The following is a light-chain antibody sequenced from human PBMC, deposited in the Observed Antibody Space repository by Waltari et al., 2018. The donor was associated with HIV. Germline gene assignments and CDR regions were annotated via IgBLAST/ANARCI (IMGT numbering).Light chain of an antibody. Sequence: AVTQPASVSGLPGQSTTISCTGDDSDFGLYNFVSWYQQHSGKPPKLILYDVDSRASGVSDRCSGSMSDNTASLTISGLRAEDEAHYYCASFTGDNTVMFGGGTEVTVL. CDR2: DVD. CDR1: DSDFGLYNF. V-gene: IGLV2-14*03. J-gene: IGLJ3*02. CDR3: ASFTGDNTVM.